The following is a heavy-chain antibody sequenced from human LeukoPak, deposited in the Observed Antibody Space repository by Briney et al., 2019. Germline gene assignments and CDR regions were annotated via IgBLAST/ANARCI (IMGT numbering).Heavy chain of an antibody. CDR1: GFTFSSYS. J-gene: IGHJ3*02. V-gene: IGHV3-21*04. Sequence: GGSLRLSCAASGFTFSSYSMNWVRQAPGKGLEWVSSISSSSSYIYYADSVKGRFTISRDNSKNTLYLQMNSLRAEDTAVYYCAKEDSSGYYGLDAFDIWGQGTMVTVSS. CDR3: AKEDSSGYYGLDAFDI. D-gene: IGHD3-22*01. CDR2: ISSSSSYI.